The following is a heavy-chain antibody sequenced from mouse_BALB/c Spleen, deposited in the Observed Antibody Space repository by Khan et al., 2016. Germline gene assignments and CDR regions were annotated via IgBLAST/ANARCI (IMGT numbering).Heavy chain of an antibody. J-gene: IGHJ4*01. CDR2: INPGSSTI. CDR3: ASSTYYAMDY. Sequence: EVKLEESGGGLVQPGGSLNLSCAASGFDFSRYWMSWARQAPGKGREWIGEINPGSSTINYTPSLKDKFIISRDNAKNTLYLQMSKVRSEDTALYYCASSTYYAMDYWGQGTSVTVSS. V-gene: IGHV4-2*02. CDR1: GFDFSRYW.